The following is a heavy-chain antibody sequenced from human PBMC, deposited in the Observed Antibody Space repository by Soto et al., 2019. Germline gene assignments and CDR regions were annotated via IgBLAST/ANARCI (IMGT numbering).Heavy chain of an antibody. D-gene: IGHD3-10*01. V-gene: IGHV5-10-1*01. J-gene: IGHJ4*02. Sequence: EVQLVQSGAEVKKPGESLRISCKGSGYSFTSYWISWVRQMPGKGLEWMGRIDPSDSYTNYSPSFQGHVTISADKSISTAYLEWSSMSASDTALSYCGSRIAMVRGVSTYYWGQGALVTVSS. CDR1: GYSFTSYW. CDR2: IDPSDSYT. CDR3: GSRIAMVRGVSTYY.